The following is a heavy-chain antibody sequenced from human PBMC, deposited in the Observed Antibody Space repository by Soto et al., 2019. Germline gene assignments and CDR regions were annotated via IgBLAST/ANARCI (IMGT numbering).Heavy chain of an antibody. D-gene: IGHD3-3*01. CDR1: GYTFTSYG. CDR3: AREYLTIFGVVTPYYYYGMDV. Sequence: AASVKVSCKASGYTFTSYGISWVRQAPGQGLEWMGWISAYNGNTNYAQKLQGRVTMTTDTSTSTAYMELRSLRSDDTAVYYCAREYLTIFGVVTPYYYYGMDVWGQGTTVTVSS. CDR2: ISAYNGNT. J-gene: IGHJ6*02. V-gene: IGHV1-18*04.